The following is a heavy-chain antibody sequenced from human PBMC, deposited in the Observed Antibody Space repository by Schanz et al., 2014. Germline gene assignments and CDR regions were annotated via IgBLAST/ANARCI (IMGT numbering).Heavy chain of an antibody. J-gene: IGHJ4*02. Sequence: QVHLVESGGGVVQPGRSLRLSCAASGFNFSNFAIHWVRQAPGKGLEWVAVISYDGSHKDYADSVKGRFTISRDNAENSLYLQMSSLRAEDTAVYYCAINSGSYFLSPDLYDYWGQGTLVSVSS. CDR3: AINSGSYFLSPDLYDY. D-gene: IGHD1-26*01. CDR1: GFNFSNFA. CDR2: ISYDGSHK. V-gene: IGHV3-30*04.